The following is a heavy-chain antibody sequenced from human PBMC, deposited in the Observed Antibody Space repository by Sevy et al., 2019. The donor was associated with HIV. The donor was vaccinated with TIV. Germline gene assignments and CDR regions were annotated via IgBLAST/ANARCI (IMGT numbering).Heavy chain of an antibody. J-gene: IGHJ4*02. CDR1: GGTVGNYA. Sequence: ASVKVSCKSSGGTVGNYAISWVRQAPGQGLEWMGRIIPMFDTANYAQKFQGKVTITADESTTTASMDLTSLTSDDTAVYYCAREDWGNGVLDYWGQGTLVTVSS. CDR2: IIPMFDTA. CDR3: AREDWGNGVLDY. V-gene: IGHV1-69*13. D-gene: IGHD7-27*01.